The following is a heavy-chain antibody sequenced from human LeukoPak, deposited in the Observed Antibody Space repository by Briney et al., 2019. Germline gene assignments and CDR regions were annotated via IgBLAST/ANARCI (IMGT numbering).Heavy chain of an antibody. J-gene: IGHJ2*01. V-gene: IGHV4-34*01. D-gene: IGHD3-22*01. CDR1: GGSFSGYY. CDR3: ARLYYYDSSGYYYGPRIWYFDL. Sequence: SETLSLTCAVYGGSFSGYYWSWIRQPPGKGLEWIGEINHSGSTNYNPSLKSRVTISVDTSKNQFSLKLSSVTAADTAVYYCARLYYYDSSGYYYGPRIWYFDLWGRGTLVTVSS. CDR2: INHSGST.